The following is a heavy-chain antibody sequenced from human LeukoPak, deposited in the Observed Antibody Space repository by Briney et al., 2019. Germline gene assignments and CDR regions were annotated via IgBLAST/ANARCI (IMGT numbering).Heavy chain of an antibody. CDR3: ARRGDTVRAFDI. V-gene: IGHV3-23*01. CDR1: GLTFCSDV. CDR2: ISGSGVWT. Sequence: GGSLRLSCEASGLTFCSDVMSWVRQAPGKGPECVSTISGSGVWTYYADSVKGRFTISRDNSKNTLYLQMNSLRAEDTAVYHCARRGDTVRAFDIWGQGTMVTVSS. D-gene: IGHD3-10*01. J-gene: IGHJ3*02.